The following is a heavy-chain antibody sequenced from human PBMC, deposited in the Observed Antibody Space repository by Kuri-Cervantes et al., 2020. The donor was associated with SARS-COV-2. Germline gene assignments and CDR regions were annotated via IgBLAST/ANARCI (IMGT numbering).Heavy chain of an antibody. CDR2: ISYDGSNK. J-gene: IGHJ6*02. CDR1: GFTFSSYA. CDR3: ARAFVVVVAAWRTGMDV. V-gene: IGHV3-30-3*01. D-gene: IGHD2-15*01. Sequence: GESRKISCAASGFTFSSYAMHWVRQAPGKGLEWVAVISYDGSNKYYADSVKGRFTISRDNSKNTLYLQMNSLRAEDTAVYYCARAFVVVVAAWRTGMDVWGQGTTVIVSS.